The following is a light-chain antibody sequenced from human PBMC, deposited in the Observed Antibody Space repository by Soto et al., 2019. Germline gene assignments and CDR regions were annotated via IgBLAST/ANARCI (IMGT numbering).Light chain of an antibody. CDR2: GAS. V-gene: IGKV3-20*01. CDR3: QQYGGSPQT. CDR1: QSVSSR. J-gene: IGKJ1*01. Sequence: IVLTQSPGTLSLPPGERATLSCRASQSVSSRLAWYQQKPGQAPRLLISGASSRATGIPDRFGGSGSGTDFTLTISRLEPEDFAMYYCQQYGGSPQTFGRGTKVDIK.